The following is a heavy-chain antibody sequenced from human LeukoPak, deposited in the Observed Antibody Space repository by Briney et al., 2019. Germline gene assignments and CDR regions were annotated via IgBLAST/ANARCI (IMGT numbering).Heavy chain of an antibody. V-gene: IGHV1-69*13. CDR2: IIPIFGTA. CDR1: GGTFSSYA. CDR3: AGSAYSSSWSTVGPMDV. J-gene: IGHJ6*04. Sequence: ASVKVSCKASGGTFSSYAISWVRQAPGQGLEWMGGIIPIFGTANYAQKFQGRVTITADESTSTAYMELSSLRSEDTAVYYCAGSAYSSSWSTVGPMDVWGKGTTVTVSS. D-gene: IGHD6-13*01.